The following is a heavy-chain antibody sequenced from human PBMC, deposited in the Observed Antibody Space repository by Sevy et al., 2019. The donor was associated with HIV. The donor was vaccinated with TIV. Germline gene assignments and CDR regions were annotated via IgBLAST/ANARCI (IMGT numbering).Heavy chain of an antibody. Sequence: GGSLRLSCAASGFTFSNAWMNWVRQAPGKGLEWVGRIKSKTDGGTTDYAAPVKGRFTISRDDSKNTLYLQMNGLKTEDTAVYYCTTELGGGDCGDYGGFGDWGQGTLVTVSS. CDR1: GFTFSNAW. CDR2: IKSKTDGGTT. CDR3: TTELGGGDCGDYGGFGD. V-gene: IGHV3-15*07. D-gene: IGHD4-17*01. J-gene: IGHJ4*02.